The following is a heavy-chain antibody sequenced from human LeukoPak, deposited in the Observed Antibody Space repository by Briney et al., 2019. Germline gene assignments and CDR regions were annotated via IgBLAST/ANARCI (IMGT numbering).Heavy chain of an antibody. V-gene: IGHV3-9*01. CDR1: GFTFDDYA. Sequence: PGGSLRLSCAASGFTFDDYAMPWVRQAPGKGLEGVSGISWNSGSIGCADSVKGRFTISRDNAKNSLYLQMNSLRAEDTALYYCAKSGPTPSRYYYYYYYMDVWGKGTTVTVSS. D-gene: IGHD2-15*01. CDR3: AKSGPTPSRYYYYYYYMDV. CDR2: ISWNSGSI. J-gene: IGHJ6*03.